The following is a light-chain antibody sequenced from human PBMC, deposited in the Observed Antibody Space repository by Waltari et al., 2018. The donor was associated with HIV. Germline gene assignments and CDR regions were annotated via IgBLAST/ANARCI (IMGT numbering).Light chain of an antibody. CDR3: QQYNNWPYT. J-gene: IGKJ2*01. CDR1: QSVNTN. Sequence: ERVMTQSPATLSVSPGERATLSCRASQSVNTNLAWYQQRPGQAPRLLIYGASIRAAGVPARFSGGGSGTEFTFTINSLQSEDFAAYFCQQYNNWPYTFGQGTKLEI. V-gene: IGKV3-15*01. CDR2: GAS.